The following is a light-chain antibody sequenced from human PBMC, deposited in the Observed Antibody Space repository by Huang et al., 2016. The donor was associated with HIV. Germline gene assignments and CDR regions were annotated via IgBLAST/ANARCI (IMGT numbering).Light chain of an antibody. CDR3: QKYHHWPRT. J-gene: IGKJ1*01. CDR1: QSVNSN. CDR2: DAS. V-gene: IGKV3-15*01. Sequence: EIVMTQSPATLSVFPGERATLSCRASQSVNSNLAWYQQNPGQAPRLLIYDASTRATAIPASFSGRESGTEFTLTISSLQSEDCALYYCQKYHHWPRTFGQGTKVEIK.